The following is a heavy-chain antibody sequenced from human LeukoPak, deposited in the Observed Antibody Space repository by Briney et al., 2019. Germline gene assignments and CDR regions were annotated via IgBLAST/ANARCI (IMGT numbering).Heavy chain of an antibody. V-gene: IGHV4-61*02. CDR3: ARTSYDILTGYYRFTYYFDY. J-gene: IGHJ4*02. CDR2: IYTSGSI. D-gene: IGHD3-9*01. CDR1: GGSISSGSYY. Sequence: PSETLSLTCTVSGGSISSGSYYWSWIRQPAGKGLEWIGRIYTSGSINYNPSLKSRVTISVDTSKNQFSLKLSSVTAADTAVYYCARTSYDILTGYYRFTYYFDYWGQGTLVTVSS.